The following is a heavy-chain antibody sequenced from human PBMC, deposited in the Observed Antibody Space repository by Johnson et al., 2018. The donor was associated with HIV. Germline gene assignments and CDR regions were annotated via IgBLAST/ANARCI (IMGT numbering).Heavy chain of an antibody. Sequence: VQLVESGGGLVQPGGSLRLSCAASGITVSSSYMSWVRQAPGKGLEWVSVIYSVGGAYYADSVKGRFIISRDNSKNMLYLHMNSLRPEDTAVYYCARDGRDLVTRGSFDIWGQGTMVTVSS. J-gene: IGHJ3*02. CDR2: IYSVGGA. CDR1: GITVSSSY. CDR3: ARDGRDLVTRGSFDI. V-gene: IGHV3-66*02. D-gene: IGHD3-9*01.